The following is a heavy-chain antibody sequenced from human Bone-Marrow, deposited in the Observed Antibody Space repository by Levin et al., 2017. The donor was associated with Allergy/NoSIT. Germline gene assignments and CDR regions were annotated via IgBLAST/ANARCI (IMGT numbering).Heavy chain of an antibody. CDR3: ARDSSRNGMDV. D-gene: IGHD6-6*01. CDR2: IGTASDS. Sequence: PSETLSLTCAASGFILSTYDIHWVRQVVGKGLEWVAEIGTASDSYYSESLKGRFTISRENSKNSAYLQMNSLRDEDTAVYFCARDSSRNGMDVWGQGTTVTVSS. V-gene: IGHV3-13*01. CDR1: GFILSTYD. J-gene: IGHJ6*02.